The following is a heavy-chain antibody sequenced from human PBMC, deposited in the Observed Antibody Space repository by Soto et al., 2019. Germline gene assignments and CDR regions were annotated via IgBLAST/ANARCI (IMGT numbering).Heavy chain of an antibody. Sequence: QVQLVQSGAEVKKPGASVKVSCKASGYTFTSYAMHWVRQDPGQRLEWIGWINAGNGNTKYSQKFQGRVTITRDTSASSAYMELSSLRSEDTAVYYCARQATVTTWYYYYGMDVWGQGTTVTVSS. CDR1: GYTFTSYA. D-gene: IGHD4-17*01. CDR2: INAGNGNT. CDR3: ARQATVTTWYYYYGMDV. J-gene: IGHJ6*02. V-gene: IGHV1-3*01.